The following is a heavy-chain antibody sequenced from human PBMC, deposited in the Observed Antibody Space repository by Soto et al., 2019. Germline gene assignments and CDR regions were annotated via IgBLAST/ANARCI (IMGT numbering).Heavy chain of an antibody. Sequence: TSETLSLTCTVSGGSISSYYWSWIRQPPGKGLEWIGYIYYSGSTNYNPSLKSRVTISVDTSKNQFSLKLSSVTAADTAVYYCATWTSDYDPYYYYGMDVWGQGTTVTVSS. J-gene: IGHJ6*02. CDR3: ATWTSDYDPYYYYGMDV. CDR2: IYYSGST. CDR1: GGSISSYY. D-gene: IGHD4-17*01. V-gene: IGHV4-59*01.